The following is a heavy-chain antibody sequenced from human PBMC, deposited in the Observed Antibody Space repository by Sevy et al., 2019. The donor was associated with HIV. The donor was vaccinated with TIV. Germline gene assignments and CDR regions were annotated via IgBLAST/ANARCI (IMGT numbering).Heavy chain of an antibody. J-gene: IGHJ4*02. V-gene: IGHV3-21*01. CDR2: ISSSSSYI. CDR1: GFTFSSYS. D-gene: IGHD2-2*01. CDR3: ETFLGYCSSTSCYEFDY. Sequence: GGSLRLSCAASGFTFSSYSMNWVRQAPGKGLEWVSSISSSSSYIYYADSVKGRFTITRENAKNSLYLQMNSLRAEDTAAYYCETFLGYCSSTSCYEFDYWGQGTLVTVSS.